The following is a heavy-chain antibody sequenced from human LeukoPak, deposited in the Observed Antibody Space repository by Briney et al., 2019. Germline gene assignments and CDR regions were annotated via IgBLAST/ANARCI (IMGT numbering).Heavy chain of an antibody. V-gene: IGHV4-39*07. CDR2: IHYSGST. J-gene: IGHJ6*03. Sequence: PSETLFLTCTVSGGSISSSSYYWGWIRQPPGKGLECIGSIHYSGSTNYNPSLKSRVTISVDTSKNQFSLKLSSVTAADTAVYYCARGYCSGGSCYSYYYYNYMDVWGKGTTVTVSS. D-gene: IGHD2-15*01. CDR1: GGSISSSSYY. CDR3: ARGYCSGGSCYSYYYYNYMDV.